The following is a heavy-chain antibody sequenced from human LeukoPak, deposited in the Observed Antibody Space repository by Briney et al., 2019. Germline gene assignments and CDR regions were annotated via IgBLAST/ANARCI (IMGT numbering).Heavy chain of an antibody. V-gene: IGHV4-30-2*01. Sequence: PSETLSLTCTVSGGSLSSGGYYWSWIRQPPGKGLEWIGYIYHSGSTYYNPSLKSRVTISVDRSKNQFSLKLSSVTAADTAVYYCASSNIGYSMGTIPFDPWGQGTLVTVSS. CDR1: GGSLSSGGYY. CDR3: ASSNIGYSMGTIPFDP. J-gene: IGHJ5*02. CDR2: IYHSGST. D-gene: IGHD4-11*01.